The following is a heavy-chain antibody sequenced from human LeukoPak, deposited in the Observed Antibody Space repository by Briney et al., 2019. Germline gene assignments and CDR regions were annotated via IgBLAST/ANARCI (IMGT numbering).Heavy chain of an antibody. J-gene: IGHJ4*02. D-gene: IGHD6-13*01. CDR3: AKSLDQAAAGTFDY. V-gene: IGHV3-30*02. CDR2: IRYDGSNK. Sequence: GGSLRLSCAASGFTFSSYGMHWVRQAPGKGLEWVAFIRYDGSNKYYADSVKGRFTISRDNSKNTLYLQMNSLRAEDTAVYYCAKSLDQAAAGTFDYWGQGTLVTVSS. CDR1: GFTFSSYG.